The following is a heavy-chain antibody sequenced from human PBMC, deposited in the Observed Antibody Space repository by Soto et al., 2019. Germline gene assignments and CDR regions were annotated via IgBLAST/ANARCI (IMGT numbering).Heavy chain of an antibody. CDR2: IYYSGST. V-gene: IGHV4-39*01. CDR3: ARRAEWLDDYYYGMDV. J-gene: IGHJ6*02. D-gene: IGHD6-19*01. CDR1: GGSISSSRYY. Sequence: SETLSLTCTVSGGSISSSRYYSGCIRQPPGKGLEWIGSIYYSGSTYYNPSLKSRVTISVDTSKNQFSLKLSSVTAADTAVYYCARRAEWLDDYYYGMDVWGQGTTVTVSS.